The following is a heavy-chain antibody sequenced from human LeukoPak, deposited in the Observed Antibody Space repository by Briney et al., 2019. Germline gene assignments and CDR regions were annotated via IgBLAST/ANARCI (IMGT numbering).Heavy chain of an antibody. CDR3: ASTPRWAAAGKRAEYFQH. D-gene: IGHD6-13*01. Sequence: SETLSLTCTVSDGSINNYYWTWVRQPAGKGLEWIGRIYTSDNTIYNPSLRGRVTMSVDTSKSQFSLRLTSVTAADTAVYFCASTPRWAAAGKRAEYFQHWGQGTLVIVSS. J-gene: IGHJ1*01. V-gene: IGHV4-4*07. CDR1: DGSINNYY. CDR2: IYTSDNT.